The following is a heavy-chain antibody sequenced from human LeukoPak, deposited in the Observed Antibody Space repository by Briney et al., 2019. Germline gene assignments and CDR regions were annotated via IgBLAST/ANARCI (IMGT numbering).Heavy chain of an antibody. CDR2: IYYSGST. Sequence: SETPSLTCTVSGGSISSGDYYWSWIRQPPGKGLEWIGYIYYSGSTYYNPSLKSRVTISVDASKNQFSLKLSSVTAADTAVYYCARDYYDSSGYPGFDYWGQGTLVTVSS. D-gene: IGHD3-22*01. J-gene: IGHJ4*02. CDR3: ARDYYDSSGYPGFDY. CDR1: GGSISSGDYY. V-gene: IGHV4-30-4*01.